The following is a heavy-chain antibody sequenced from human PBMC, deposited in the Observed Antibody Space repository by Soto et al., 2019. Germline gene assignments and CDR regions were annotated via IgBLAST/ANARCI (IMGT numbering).Heavy chain of an antibody. V-gene: IGHV4-39*01. CDR2: IYSTGNT. Sequence: SETLSLTCTSSGDSIRSSSYWGWIRQPPGKGLEWIGSIYSTGNTYYNPSLNSQFTISVDTFKNQFSLNLISVTAADTAVYYCRRSSRYSTDVWGQGTTVS. CDR3: RRSSRYSTDV. J-gene: IGHJ6*02. D-gene: IGHD6-13*01. CDR1: GDSIRSSSY.